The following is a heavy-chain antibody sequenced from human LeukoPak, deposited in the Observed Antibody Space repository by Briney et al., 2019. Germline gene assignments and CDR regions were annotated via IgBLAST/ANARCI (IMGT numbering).Heavy chain of an antibody. Sequence: GGSLRLSCAASGFTFSSYAMHWVRQAPGKGLEWVAVISYDGSNKYYADSVKGRFTISRDNSKNTLCLQMNSLRAEDTAVYYCARDRLAVAELDYWGQGTLVTVSS. V-gene: IGHV3-30-3*01. CDR3: ARDRLAVAELDY. CDR1: GFTFSSYA. J-gene: IGHJ4*02. CDR2: ISYDGSNK. D-gene: IGHD6-19*01.